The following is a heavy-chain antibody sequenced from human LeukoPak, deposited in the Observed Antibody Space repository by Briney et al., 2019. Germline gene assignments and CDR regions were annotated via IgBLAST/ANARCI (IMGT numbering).Heavy chain of an antibody. Sequence: PGGSLRLSCGASGFTFSNYEMNWVRQAPGKGLEWISYISSSGSNIHYADSVKGRFTISRDNAKNSLYLQMNSLRAEDTAVYYCARDCRGYGYNDYWGQGTLVTVSS. CDR2: ISSSGSNI. CDR1: GFTFSNYE. D-gene: IGHD5-18*01. V-gene: IGHV3-48*03. J-gene: IGHJ4*02. CDR3: ARDCRGYGYNDY.